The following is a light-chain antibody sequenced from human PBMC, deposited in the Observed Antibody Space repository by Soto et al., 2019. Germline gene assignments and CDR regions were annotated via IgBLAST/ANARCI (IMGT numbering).Light chain of an antibody. CDR3: MQALQTWT. CDR2: LVS. V-gene: IGKV2-28*01. J-gene: IGKJ1*01. Sequence: EIVMTQSPISLPVTPGEPASISCSSSQSLLHSNGYNFLTWYLQKPGQSPQLLIFLVSNRASGVPDRFSGSGSGTDFTLKISRVEAEDVGVYYCMQALQTWTFGQGTKVEIK. CDR1: QSLLHSNGYNF.